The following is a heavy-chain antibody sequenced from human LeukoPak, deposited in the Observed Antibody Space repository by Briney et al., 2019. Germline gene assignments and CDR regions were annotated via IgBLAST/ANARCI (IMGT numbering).Heavy chain of an antibody. CDR2: ISGSGST. J-gene: IGHJ5*01. V-gene: IGHV3-23*01. CDR1: GFTFSSYA. CDR3: TRAGYSSGFDS. Sequence: GGSLRLSCAASGFTFSSYAMSWVRQAPGKGLEWVSAISGSGSTYYADSVKGRFTIPRDNAKNTLYLQMNSLIAEDTAVYFCTRAGYSSGFDSWGQGTLVTVSS. D-gene: IGHD6-19*01.